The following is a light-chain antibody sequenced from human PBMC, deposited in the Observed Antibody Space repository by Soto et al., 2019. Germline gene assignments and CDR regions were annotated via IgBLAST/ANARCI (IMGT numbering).Light chain of an antibody. CDR1: RPNIGSNT. J-gene: IGLJ2*01. Sequence: QPVLTQPPSASGTPGQRVTMSCSGSRPNIGSNTVNWYQQLPGTAPKVLIYSNDQRPSGVPDRFSGSKSGTSASLAISGLQSEDEADYYCAAWDDSLKVVVFGGGTKLTDL. V-gene: IGLV1-44*01. CDR3: AAWDDSLKVVV. CDR2: SND.